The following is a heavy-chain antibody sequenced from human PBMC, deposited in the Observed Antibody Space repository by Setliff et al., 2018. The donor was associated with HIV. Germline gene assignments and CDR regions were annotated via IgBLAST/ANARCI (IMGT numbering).Heavy chain of an antibody. CDR2: FVPEHSET. J-gene: IGHJ5*02. CDR1: GYTLTELS. Sequence: ASVKVSCKVSGYTLTELSIHWVRQAPGKGLEWMGGFVPEHSETIYAEKFQGRVTITADTSTDTAYMELSSLRSEDTAVYYCARSSTVTGLNWFDPWGQGTLVTVSS. V-gene: IGHV1-24*01. CDR3: ARSSTVTGLNWFDP. D-gene: IGHD4-17*01.